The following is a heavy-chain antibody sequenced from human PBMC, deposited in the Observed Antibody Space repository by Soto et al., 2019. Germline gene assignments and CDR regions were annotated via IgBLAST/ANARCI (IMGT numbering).Heavy chain of an antibody. V-gene: IGHV3-33*01. CDR2: IWYDGSNK. CDR1: GFTFSSYG. CDR3: ARDYERLGYCSSTSCYFGY. J-gene: IGHJ4*02. Sequence: QVQLVESGGGVVQPGRSLRLSCAASGFTFSSYGMHWVRQAPGKGLEWVAVIWYDGSNKYYADSVKGRFTISRDNSKNTLYRQLNSLRAEDTAVYYCARDYERLGYCSSTSCYFGYWGQGTLVTVSS. D-gene: IGHD2-2*01.